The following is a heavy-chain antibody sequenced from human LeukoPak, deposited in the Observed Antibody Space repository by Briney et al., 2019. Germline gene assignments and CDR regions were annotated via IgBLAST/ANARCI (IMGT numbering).Heavy chain of an antibody. CDR3: ASTRVGLNWFDP. CDR1: GGSFSGYY. V-gene: IGHV4-34*01. Sequence: SETLSLTCAVYGGSFSGYYWSWIRQPPGKGLEWIGEINHSGSTNYNPSLKSRVTISVDTSKNQFSLKLSSMTAADTAVYYCASTRVGLNWFDPWGQGTLVTVSS. J-gene: IGHJ5*02. CDR2: INHSGST. D-gene: IGHD4-23*01.